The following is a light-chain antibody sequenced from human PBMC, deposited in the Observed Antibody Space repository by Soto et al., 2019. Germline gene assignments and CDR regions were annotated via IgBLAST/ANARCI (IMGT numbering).Light chain of an antibody. V-gene: IGLV1-47*02. CDR2: SNN. CDR3: AAWDDSLSGPV. J-gene: IGLJ3*02. CDR1: SSNIGSNY. Sequence: QLVLTQPPSASGTPGQRVTISCSGSSSNIGSNYVYWYQQLPGTAPKLLIYSNNQRPSGVPDRFSGSKSGTSASLAISGLRSEDEADYHCAAWDDSLSGPVFGGGTKVTVL.